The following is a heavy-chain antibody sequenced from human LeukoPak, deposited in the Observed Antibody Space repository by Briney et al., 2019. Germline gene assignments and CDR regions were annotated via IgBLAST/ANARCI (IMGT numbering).Heavy chain of an antibody. CDR1: GFTFSTYE. V-gene: IGHV3-48*03. CDR2: ISSRGSCI. CDR3: ARGAAGGDFDY. D-gene: IGHD6-13*01. J-gene: IGHJ4*02. Sequence: PGGSLRLSCAASGFTFSTYEMDWVRKSPGKELKWVSYISSRGSCIYYADSVKGRFTISRDNAKNSLYLQMSSLRVEDTAVYYCARGAAGGDFDYWGQGTLVTVSS.